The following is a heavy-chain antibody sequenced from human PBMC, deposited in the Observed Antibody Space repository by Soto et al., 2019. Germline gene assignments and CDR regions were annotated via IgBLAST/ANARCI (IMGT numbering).Heavy chain of an antibody. CDR3: ARWGGYDSSGYSTYYFDY. CDR1: GGSFSGYY. J-gene: IGHJ4*02. Sequence: QVQLQQWGAGLLKPSETLSLTCAVYGGSFSGYYWSWIRQPPGKGLEWIGEINHSGSTNYNPSLKSRVTISVDTSKNQFSLKLSSVTAADTAVYYCARWGGYDSSGYSTYYFDYWGQGTLVTVSS. D-gene: IGHD3-22*01. V-gene: IGHV4-34*01. CDR2: INHSGST.